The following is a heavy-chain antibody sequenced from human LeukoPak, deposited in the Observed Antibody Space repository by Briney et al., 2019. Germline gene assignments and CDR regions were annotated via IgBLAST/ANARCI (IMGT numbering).Heavy chain of an antibody. Sequence: PSETLSLTCAVYGGSLSGYYWSWIRQPPGKGLEWIGEINHSGSPDYNPSLKSRVTISIDKSKNHFSLKLTSVTAADTAIYYCARDTYNGNVDAFDPWGQGTLVTVSS. CDR3: ARDTYNGNVDAFDP. CDR2: INHSGSP. V-gene: IGHV4-34*01. J-gene: IGHJ5*02. CDR1: GGSLSGYY. D-gene: IGHD1-20*01.